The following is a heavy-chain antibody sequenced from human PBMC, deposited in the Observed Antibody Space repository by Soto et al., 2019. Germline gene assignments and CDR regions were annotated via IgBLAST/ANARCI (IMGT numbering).Heavy chain of an antibody. J-gene: IGHJ6*02. D-gene: IGHD2-15*01. CDR2: ISGSGGST. CDR3: AKVVYCSGGSCRPGVYYGMDV. CDR1: GFTFSSYA. Sequence: GGSLRLSCAASGFTFSSYAMSWVRQAPGKGLEWVSAISGSGGSTYYADSVKGRFTISRDNSKNTLYLQMNSLRAEDTAVYYCAKVVYCSGGSCRPGVYYGMDVWGQGTTVTVSS. V-gene: IGHV3-23*01.